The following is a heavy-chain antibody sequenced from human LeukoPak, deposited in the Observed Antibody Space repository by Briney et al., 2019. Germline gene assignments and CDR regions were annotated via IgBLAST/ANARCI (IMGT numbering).Heavy chain of an antibody. D-gene: IGHD2-15*01. V-gene: IGHV3-23*01. Sequence: PGGSLRLSCAASGFTFSSYAMSWVRQTPGKGLEWVSIISGSGGSTYYADSVKGRFTISRDNSKNTLYLQMNSLRAEDTAVYYCARDQVRDRGPFDYWGQGTLVTVSS. J-gene: IGHJ4*02. CDR3: ARDQVRDRGPFDY. CDR2: ISGSGGST. CDR1: GFTFSSYA.